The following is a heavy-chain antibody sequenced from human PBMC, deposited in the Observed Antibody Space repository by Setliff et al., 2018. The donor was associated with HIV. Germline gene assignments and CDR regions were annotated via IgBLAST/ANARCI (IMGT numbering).Heavy chain of an antibody. J-gene: IGHJ3*02. D-gene: IGHD1-26*01. Sequence: SVKVSCKASRSTFNSHTINWVRQAPGQGLDWMGRIIPILGVANYAQRFQGKVTITADKSTSTAYMELTSLRFDDTAMYYCARAPELYSGSYDAFDIWGRGTMVTVSS. V-gene: IGHV1-69*02. CDR3: ARAPELYSGSYDAFDI. CDR2: IIPILGVA. CDR1: RSTFNSHT.